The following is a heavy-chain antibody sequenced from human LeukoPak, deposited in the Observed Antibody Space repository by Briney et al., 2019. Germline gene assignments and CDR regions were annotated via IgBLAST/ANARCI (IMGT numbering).Heavy chain of an antibody. CDR3: ARGKVWYGELEDAYYFDS. J-gene: IGHJ4*02. Sequence: PSETLSLTCAVSGGSFSDDYWTWIRQPPGKGLEWLGYINHSGNTNYNPSLTSRVTISLHTSKNQFSLKLSSVTAADTAVYYCARGKVWYGELEDAYYFDSWGQGTLVTVSS. CDR1: GGSFSDDY. V-gene: IGHV4-34*01. CDR2: INHSGNT. D-gene: IGHD3-10*01.